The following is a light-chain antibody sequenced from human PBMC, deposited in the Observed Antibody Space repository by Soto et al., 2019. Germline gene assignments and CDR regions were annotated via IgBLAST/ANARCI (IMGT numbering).Light chain of an antibody. CDR1: TGAVTSGYY. J-gene: IGLJ2*01. CDR3: LLYYGGAQV. CDR2: STG. Sequence: QAVVTQEPSLTVSPGGTVTLTCASSTGAVTSGYYPNWFQQKPGQAPRALIYSTGNKHSWTPARFSGSLLGGEAALTLSGVQPEDEAEYYCLLYYGGAQVFGGGTKLTVL. V-gene: IGLV7-43*01.